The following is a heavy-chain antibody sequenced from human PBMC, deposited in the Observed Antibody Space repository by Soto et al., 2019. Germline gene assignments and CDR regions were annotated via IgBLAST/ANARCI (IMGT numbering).Heavy chain of an antibody. Sequence: GGSLRLSCAASGLTFSTYALHWVRQAPGKGLEWVAVISYDGSNKNYADSVKGRFTISRDNSESTLYLQMNSLRAEDTAIYYCARDSVAYDPYDSFDYWGQGTLVTVSS. CDR3: ARDSVAYDPYDSFDY. CDR2: ISYDGSNK. V-gene: IGHV3-30-3*01. D-gene: IGHD5-12*01. J-gene: IGHJ4*02. CDR1: GLTFSTYA.